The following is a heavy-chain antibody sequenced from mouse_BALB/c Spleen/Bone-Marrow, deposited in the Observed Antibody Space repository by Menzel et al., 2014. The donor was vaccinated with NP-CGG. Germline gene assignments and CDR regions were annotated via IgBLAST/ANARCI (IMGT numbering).Heavy chain of an antibody. CDR3: ARNWVYFDY. D-gene: IGHD4-1*01. J-gene: IGHJ2*01. Sequence: VKLVESGAELVKPGAPVKLSCKASGYTFTSYWMNWVKQRPGRGLEWIGMIDPSDSETHYNQKFKDKATLTVDKSSSTAYIQLSSVTSEDSAVYYCARNWVYFDYWGQGTTLTVSS. V-gene: IGHV1-69*02. CDR2: IDPSDSET. CDR1: GYTFTSYW.